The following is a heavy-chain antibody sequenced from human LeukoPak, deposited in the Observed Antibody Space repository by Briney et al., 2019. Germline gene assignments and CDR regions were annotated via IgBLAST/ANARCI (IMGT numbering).Heavy chain of an antibody. V-gene: IGHV3-23*01. D-gene: IGHD2-15*01. CDR2: ITTSGGST. Sequence: GGSLRLSCAASGFTFSIYAMSWVRQPPGKGLEWVSCITTSGGSTYYADSVKGRFTISSDNSKNTLYLQMDSLRVEGTAVYYCAKSGGSSCYSAIEYWGQGTLVTVSS. CDR1: GFTFSIYA. J-gene: IGHJ4*02. CDR3: AKSGGSSCYSAIEY.